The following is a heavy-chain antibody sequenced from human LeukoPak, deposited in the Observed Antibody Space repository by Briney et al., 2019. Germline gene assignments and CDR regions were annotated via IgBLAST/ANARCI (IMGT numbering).Heavy chain of an antibody. D-gene: IGHD6-13*01. CDR1: GASISSDRYY. CDR2: IYTTGST. J-gene: IGHJ3*02. Sequence: SETLSLTCTVSGASISSDRYYWTWLRQPAGKGLECIGRIYTTGSTNYNPSLMSRVTVVDPSKNQFSLMLNSVTAADTAVYYCAGYSSLLLAFDIWGQGTMVTVSS. V-gene: IGHV4-61*02. CDR3: AGYSSLLLAFDI.